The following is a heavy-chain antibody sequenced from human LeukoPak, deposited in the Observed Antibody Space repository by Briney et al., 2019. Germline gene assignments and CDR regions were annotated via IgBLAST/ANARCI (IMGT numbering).Heavy chain of an antibody. V-gene: IGHV3-23*01. CDR1: GFTFTDSA. CDR3: ATSTRFPTTYMDV. J-gene: IGHJ6*03. D-gene: IGHD1-1*01. CDR2: ISGSGGST. Sequence: GGSLRLSCAASGFTFTDSAMTWVRQAPGKGLEWVSAISGSGGSTYYADSVKGRFTISRDNSKNTLYLQMNSLRAEDTAVYYCATSTRFPTTYMDVWGKGTTVTVSS.